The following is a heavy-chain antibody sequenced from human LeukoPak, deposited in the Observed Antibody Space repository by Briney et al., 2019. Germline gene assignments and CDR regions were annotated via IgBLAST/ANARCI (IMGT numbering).Heavy chain of an antibody. D-gene: IGHD2-15*01. CDR1: GDTFSIYG. CDR2: IIPISGAA. V-gene: IGHV1-69*13. Sequence: EASVKVSCKAVGDTFSIYGISWVRQAPGQGLEWMGGIIPISGAAEYAQKFQGRVTITADEPTTTAYMELTSLTSDDTAVYYCARLLRSCSGGSCYGMDVWGQGTTVTVSS. J-gene: IGHJ6*02. CDR3: ARLLRSCSGGSCYGMDV.